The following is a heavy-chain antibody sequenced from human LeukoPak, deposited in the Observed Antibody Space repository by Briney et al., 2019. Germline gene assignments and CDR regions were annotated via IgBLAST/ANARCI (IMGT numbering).Heavy chain of an antibody. D-gene: IGHD5-24*01. CDR2: LDPDDGET. CDR1: GYTFTHYY. CDR3: AASLHGLAD. Sequence: ASVKISCKASGYTFTHYYVHWVKEAPGKGLDWMGSLDPDDGETIFAEKFQGRVAMTADTSTDTAYLTMSSLTSEDTAFYYCAASLHGLADWGQGTLLTVSS. V-gene: IGHV1-69-2*01. J-gene: IGHJ4*03.